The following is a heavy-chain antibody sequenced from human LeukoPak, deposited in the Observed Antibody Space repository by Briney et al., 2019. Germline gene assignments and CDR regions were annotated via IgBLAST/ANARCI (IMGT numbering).Heavy chain of an antibody. CDR1: GGSISDYC. CDR2: IYYSGST. CDR3: ARDTGTVVDY. J-gene: IGHJ4*02. V-gene: IGHV4-59*01. D-gene: IGHD4-23*01. Sequence: SETLSLTCTVSGGSISDYCWSWIRQPPGKGLEWIGYIYYSGSTNYNPSLKSRVTTSVDTSKNQFSLKLSSVTAADTAVYYCARDTGTVVDYWGQGTLVTVSS.